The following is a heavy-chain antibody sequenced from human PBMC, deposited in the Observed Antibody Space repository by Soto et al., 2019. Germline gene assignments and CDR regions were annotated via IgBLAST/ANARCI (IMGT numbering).Heavy chain of an antibody. V-gene: IGHV3-33*01. J-gene: IGHJ4*02. CDR2: IWYDGSNK. CDR3: AREKLGFCSGGSCYYRGIDY. Sequence: SLRLSCAASGFTFSSYGMHWVRQAPGKGLEWVAVIWYDGSNKYYADSVKGRFTISRDNSKNTLYLQMNSLRAEDTAVYYCAREKLGFCSGGSCYYRGIDYWGPGTLVTVSS. D-gene: IGHD2-15*01. CDR1: GFTFSSYG.